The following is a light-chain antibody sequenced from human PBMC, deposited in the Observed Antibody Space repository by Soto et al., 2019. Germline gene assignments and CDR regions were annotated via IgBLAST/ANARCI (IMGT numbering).Light chain of an antibody. J-gene: IGLJ1*01. CDR3: QMWDRTSDHYV. V-gene: IGLV3-21*02. CDR1: NIGNER. CDR2: DDR. Sequence: SYELTQPPSVSVAPGQTAKITCGGNNIGNERVRWYQQKPGQAPALVVYDDRDRPSGIPDRFSGSNSGNTATLTISRVEAGDEADYYCQMWDRTSDHYVFGTGTKVTVL.